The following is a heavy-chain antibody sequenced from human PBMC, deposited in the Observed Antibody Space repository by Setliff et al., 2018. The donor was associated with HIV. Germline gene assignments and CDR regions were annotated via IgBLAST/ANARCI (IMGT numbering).Heavy chain of an antibody. Sequence: ASVKVSCKASGYTFTNYAINWVRQAPGQGLEWMGWINTDTGNPTYAQGFTGRFVFSLDTSVNTAYLQISSLKTEDSAVYYCARGPPSQVDYWGQGTLVTAPQ. CDR2: INTDTGNP. V-gene: IGHV7-4-1*02. CDR1: GYTFTNYA. CDR3: ARGPPSQVDY. J-gene: IGHJ4*02.